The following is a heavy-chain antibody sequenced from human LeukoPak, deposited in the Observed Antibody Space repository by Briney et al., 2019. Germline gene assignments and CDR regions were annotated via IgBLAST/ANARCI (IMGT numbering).Heavy chain of an antibody. CDR2: IIPIFGTA. V-gene: IGHV1-69*13. CDR1: GGTFSSYA. D-gene: IGHD2-8*01. J-gene: IGHJ5*02. Sequence: GASVKVSCKASGGTFSSYAISWVRQAPGQGLEWMGGIIPIFGTANYAQKFQGRVTITADGSTSTAYMELSSLRSEDTAVYYCAREGGVYCTNGVCENWFDPWGQGTLVTVSS. CDR3: AREGGVYCTNGVCENWFDP.